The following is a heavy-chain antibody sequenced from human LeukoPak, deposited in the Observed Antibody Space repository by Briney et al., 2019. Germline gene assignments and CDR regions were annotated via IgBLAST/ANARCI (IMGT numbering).Heavy chain of an antibody. D-gene: IGHD3-10*01. CDR3: ARDRGVDDEDAFDI. CDR2: ITPSGGST. J-gene: IGHJ3*02. Sequence: MITPSGGSTRYAQKFQRRLTMTRDTSTSTVYMELSSLRSEDTAVYYCARDRGVDDEDAFDIWGQGTMVTVSS. V-gene: IGHV1-46*01.